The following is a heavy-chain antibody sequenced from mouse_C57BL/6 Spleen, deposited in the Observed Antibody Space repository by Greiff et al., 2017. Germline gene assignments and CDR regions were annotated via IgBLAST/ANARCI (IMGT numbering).Heavy chain of an antibody. CDR1: GFTFSSYG. CDR3: ARPMITTDYFDY. J-gene: IGHJ2*01. V-gene: IGHV5-6*01. D-gene: IGHD2-4*01. CDR2: ISSGGSYT. Sequence: EVHLVESGGDLVKPGGSLKLSCAASGFTFSSYGMSLVRQTPDKRLEWVATISSGGSYTYYPDSVKGRFTISRDNAKNTLYLQMSSLKSEDTAMYYCARPMITTDYFDYWGQGTTLTVSS.